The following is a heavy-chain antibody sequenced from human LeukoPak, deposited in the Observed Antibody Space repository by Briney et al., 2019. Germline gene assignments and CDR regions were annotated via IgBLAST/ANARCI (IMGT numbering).Heavy chain of an antibody. Sequence: PSETLSLTCTVSGGSISTYYWSWIRQPPGKGLEWIGYIYYSGSTNYNPSLKSRVTISLDTSKNQFSLKLSSVTAADTAMYYCARSFSPNYYDLLDYWGQGTLVTVSS. CDR3: ARSFSPNYYDLLDY. CDR1: GGSISTYY. CDR2: IYYSGST. V-gene: IGHV4-59*01. J-gene: IGHJ4*02. D-gene: IGHD3-22*01.